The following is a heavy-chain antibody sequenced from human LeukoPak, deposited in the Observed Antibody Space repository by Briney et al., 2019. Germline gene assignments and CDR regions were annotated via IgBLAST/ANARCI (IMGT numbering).Heavy chain of an antibody. V-gene: IGHV4-39*01. CDR2: MYYTGST. D-gene: IGHD6-19*01. CDR3: ATKTWLVPGKYYFDY. CDR1: GDSINSSSYY. Sequence: KASETLSLTFTVSGDSINSSSYYWGWIRQPPGKGPGWIGTMYYTGSTYYNPSLKSRVTMSVDTSKNQISLKLSSVTAADTAVYYCATKTWLVPGKYYFDYWGQGTLVTVSS. J-gene: IGHJ4*02.